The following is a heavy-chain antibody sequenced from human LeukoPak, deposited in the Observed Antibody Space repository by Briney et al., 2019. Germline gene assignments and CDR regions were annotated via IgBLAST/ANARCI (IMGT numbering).Heavy chain of an antibody. V-gene: IGHV3-48*04. CDR3: ARDRSYSIPD. CDR1: GFTFSNYG. Sequence: GGSLRLSCAASGFTFSNYGMHWVRQAPGKGLEWLSYIDGSSSTIYYEASVKGRFTISRDSAKNSVYLQMNSLRVEDTAVYYCARDRSYSIPDWGQGTLVTVSS. CDR2: IDGSSSTI. J-gene: IGHJ4*02. D-gene: IGHD2-2*02.